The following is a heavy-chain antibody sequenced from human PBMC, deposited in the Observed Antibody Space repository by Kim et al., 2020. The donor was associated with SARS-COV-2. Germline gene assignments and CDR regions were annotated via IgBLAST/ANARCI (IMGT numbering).Heavy chain of an antibody. V-gene: IGHV3-30-3*01. CDR1: GFTFSSYA. D-gene: IGHD5-18*01. Sequence: GGSLRLSCAASGFTFSSYAMHWVRQAPGKGLEWVAVISYDGSNKYYADSVKGRFTISRDNSKNTLYLQMNSLRAEDTAVYYCARDKDTAMVPYQYYYYGMDVWGQGTTVTVSS. CDR3: ARDKDTAMVPYQYYYYGMDV. J-gene: IGHJ6*02. CDR2: ISYDGSNK.